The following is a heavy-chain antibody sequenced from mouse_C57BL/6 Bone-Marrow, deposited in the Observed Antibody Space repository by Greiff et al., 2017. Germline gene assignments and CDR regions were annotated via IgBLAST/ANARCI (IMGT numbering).Heavy chain of an antibody. V-gene: IGHV1-62-2*01. CDR1: GYTFTEYT. CDR2: FYPGSGSI. CDR3: ARHEETEGAMDY. J-gene: IGHJ4*01. D-gene: IGHD4-1*01. Sequence: QVQLKESGAELVKPGASVKLSCKASGYTFTEYTIHWVKQRSGQGLEWIGWFYPGSGSIKYNEKFKDEATLTADKSSSTVYMELSRLTSEDSAVYFCARHEETEGAMDYWGQGTSVTVSS.